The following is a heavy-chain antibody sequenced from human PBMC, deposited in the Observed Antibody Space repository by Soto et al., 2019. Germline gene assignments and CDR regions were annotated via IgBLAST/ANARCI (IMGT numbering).Heavy chain of an antibody. CDR1: GGSIGSYY. J-gene: IGHJ4*02. Sequence: QVQLQESGPGLVKPSETLSLTCSVSGGSIGSYYWSWFRQPPGKGLEWIGYIYYSGSTNYNPSLKSRVTRSEDTSKNQFPLKLSSVAAADTAVYYCARGGWRQIDYWGQGTLVTVSS. D-gene: IGHD3-3*01. CDR3: ARGGWRQIDY. V-gene: IGHV4-59*12. CDR2: IYYSGST.